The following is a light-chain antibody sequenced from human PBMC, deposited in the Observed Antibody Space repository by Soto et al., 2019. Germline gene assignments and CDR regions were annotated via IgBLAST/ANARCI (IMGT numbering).Light chain of an antibody. J-gene: IGLJ1*01. V-gene: IGLV2-14*01. CDR1: SSDVGGYKY. CDR3: SSYTSSSIFYV. CDR2: DVS. Sequence: QSVLTQPASVSGSPGQSITIAFTGTSSDVGGYKYVSWYQQHPGKAPKLMIYDVSNRPSGVSNRFSGSKSGNTASLTISGLQAEDEADYYCSSYTSSSIFYVFGTGTKVT.